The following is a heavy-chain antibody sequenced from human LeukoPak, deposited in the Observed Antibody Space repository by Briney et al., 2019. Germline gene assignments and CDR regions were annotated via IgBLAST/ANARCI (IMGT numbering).Heavy chain of an antibody. D-gene: IGHD2-15*01. CDR1: GFTFSSYG. J-gene: IGHJ6*02. Sequence: GGSLRLSCAASGFTFSSYGMHWVRQAPGKGLEWVAVIWYDGSNKYYADSVKGRFTISRDNSKNTLYLQMNSLRAEDTAVYYCARGLGYLQNYGMDVWGQGTTVTVSS. CDR2: IWYDGSNK. CDR3: ARGLGYLQNYGMDV. V-gene: IGHV3-30*19.